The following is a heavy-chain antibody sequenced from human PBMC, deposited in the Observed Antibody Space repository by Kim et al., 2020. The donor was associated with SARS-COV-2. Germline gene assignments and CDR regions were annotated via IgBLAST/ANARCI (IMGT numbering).Heavy chain of an antibody. Sequence: GGSLRLSCAASGFTFSSYGMHWVRQAPGKGLEWVAVISYVGSNKYYADSVKGRFTISRDNSKNTLYLQMNSLRAEDTAVYYCANRDHYYYYYGMDVWGQGTTVTVSS. V-gene: IGHV3-30*18. J-gene: IGHJ6*02. CDR3: ANRDHYYYYYGMDV. CDR2: ISYVGSNK. CDR1: GFTFSSYG.